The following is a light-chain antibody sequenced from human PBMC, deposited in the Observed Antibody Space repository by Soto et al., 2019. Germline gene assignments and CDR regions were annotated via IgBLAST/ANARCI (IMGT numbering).Light chain of an antibody. CDR1: ESISAY. J-gene: IGKJ4*01. V-gene: IGKV1-39*01. CDR2: SAS. CDR3: QQTFSHPLS. Sequence: IQLTQSPSSLSASVGDRVTIVCRASESISAYLNWYQLKSGEAPKVLIYSASTLRGGVPSRFSGTGSGTEFTLTISSLQPEDVATYYCQQTFSHPLSFGGGTTVEIK.